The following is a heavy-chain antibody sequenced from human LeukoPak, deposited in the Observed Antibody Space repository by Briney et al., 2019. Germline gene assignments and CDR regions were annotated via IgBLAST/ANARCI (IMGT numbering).Heavy chain of an antibody. CDR2: ISGNGGST. D-gene: IGHD3-22*01. V-gene: IGHV3-23*01. CDR1: GFTFSSFA. CDR3: AKRSSGYSFDY. J-gene: IGHJ4*02. Sequence: GGSLRLSCAASGFTFSSFAMTWVRQAPGKGLEWLSAISGNGGSTYYADSVMGRFTISRDNSKNTLYLQMNSLRAEDTAVYYCAKRSSGYSFDYWGQGTLVTVSS.